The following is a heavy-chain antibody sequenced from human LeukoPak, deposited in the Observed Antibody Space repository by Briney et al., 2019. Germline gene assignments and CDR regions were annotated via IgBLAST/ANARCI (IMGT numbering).Heavy chain of an antibody. CDR3: AKDSLQQIALAGTAFDY. CDR1: GFTFDDYT. J-gene: IGHJ4*02. CDR2: ISWDGDTT. V-gene: IGHV3-43*01. D-gene: IGHD6-19*01. Sequence: GGTLRLSCAASGFTFDDYTMHWVRQTPGKGLVWVSGISWDGDTTYYADSVKGRFTISRDNNKNSLYLQMNSLRTEDTAFYYCAKDSLQQIALAGTAFDYWGQGTLVTVSS.